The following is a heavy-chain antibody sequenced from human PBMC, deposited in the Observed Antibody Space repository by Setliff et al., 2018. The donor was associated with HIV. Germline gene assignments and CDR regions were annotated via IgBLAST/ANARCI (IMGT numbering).Heavy chain of an antibody. Sequence: SETLSLTCAVYGASFSNYYWGWVRQPPGKGLEWIGENNHREGTNYNPSLKSRVTISVDTSKNQFSLKLSSVTAADTAVYFCARMAAAGRGHYYYYVDVWGKGTTVTVSS. J-gene: IGHJ6*03. V-gene: IGHV4-34*01. D-gene: IGHD6-13*01. CDR2: NNHREGT. CDR3: ARMAAAGRGHYYYYVDV. CDR1: GASFSNYY.